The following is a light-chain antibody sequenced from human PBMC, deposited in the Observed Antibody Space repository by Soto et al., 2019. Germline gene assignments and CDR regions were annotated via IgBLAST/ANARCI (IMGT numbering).Light chain of an antibody. Sequence: DIQMTQSPSTLSASVGDRVTITCRASQGIVNWLAWYQHKPGKAPQLLIFDASTLQSGVPSRFFGSASGTLFTLTINNLQPDDLATYFCQQYNSYPGTFGQGTKVDIK. CDR2: DAS. CDR1: QGIVNW. CDR3: QQYNSYPGT. V-gene: IGKV1-5*01. J-gene: IGKJ1*01.